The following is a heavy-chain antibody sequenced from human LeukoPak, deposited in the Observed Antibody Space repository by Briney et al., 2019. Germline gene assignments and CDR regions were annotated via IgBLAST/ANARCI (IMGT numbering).Heavy chain of an antibody. CDR2: IYYSGST. D-gene: IGHD3-22*01. CDR1: GGSFSGYY. V-gene: IGHV4-34*01. J-gene: IGHJ4*02. CDR3: ARLGYYDSSGYYYLFDN. Sequence: SETLSLTCAVYGGSFSGYYWGWIRQPPGKGLEWIGTIYYSGSTYYNPSLKSRVTISVDTSKNQFSLKLSSVTAADTAVYSCARLGYYDSSGYYYLFDNWGQGTLVTVSS.